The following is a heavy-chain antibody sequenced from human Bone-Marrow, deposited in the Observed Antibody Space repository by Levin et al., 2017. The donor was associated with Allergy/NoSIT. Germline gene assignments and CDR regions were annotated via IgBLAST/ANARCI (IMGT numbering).Heavy chain of an antibody. CDR2: ITNSGRT. Sequence: GESLKISCAASGFTFSNYAMSWVRQAPGKGLEWVSAITNSGRTYYADSVKGRFTVSRDNSKNTLYLQMNSLRADDTAVYYCAKEMTTVVPVFDYWGQGSLVTVSS. CDR1: GFTFSNYA. J-gene: IGHJ4*02. D-gene: IGHD4-23*01. V-gene: IGHV3-23*01. CDR3: AKEMTTVVPVFDY.